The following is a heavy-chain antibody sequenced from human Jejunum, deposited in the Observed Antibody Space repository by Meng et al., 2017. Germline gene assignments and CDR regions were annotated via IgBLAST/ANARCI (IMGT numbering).Heavy chain of an antibody. CDR3: ANDLLLSRGYNCGWFVSDHFHY. CDR1: RFTFNKYH. J-gene: IGHJ1*01. V-gene: IGHV3-23*01. Sequence: GESLKISCAASRFTFNKYHMSWVRQAPGKGLEWVASISAGGEVTYYADSVKGRFTISRDNSRNTLDLQMNSLRVDDTAIYYCANDLLLSRGYNCGWFVSDHFHYWGQGTLVTVSS. D-gene: IGHD6-19*01. CDR2: ISAGGEVT.